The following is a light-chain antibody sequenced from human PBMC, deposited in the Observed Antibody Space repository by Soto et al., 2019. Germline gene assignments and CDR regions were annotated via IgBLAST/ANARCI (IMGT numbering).Light chain of an antibody. CDR1: SSDVGSHNL. J-gene: IGLJ3*02. V-gene: IGLV2-23*03. Sequence: QSALTQPASVSGSPGQSITISCTGSSSDVGSHNLVSWYQQHPAKAPKLMIYEGSKRPSGVSNRFSGAKSGNTASLTISGLQAEDEADYYCCSYAGSSTFVFGGGTKLTVL. CDR2: EGS. CDR3: CSYAGSSTFV.